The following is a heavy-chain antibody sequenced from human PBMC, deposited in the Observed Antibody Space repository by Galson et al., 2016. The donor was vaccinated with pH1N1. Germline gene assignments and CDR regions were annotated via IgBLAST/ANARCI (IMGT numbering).Heavy chain of an antibody. J-gene: IGHJ5*02. CDR1: GGSISSSSYY. Sequence: LSLTCTVSGGSISSSSYYWGWIRQPPGKGLEWIGSIYYSGSTYYNPSLKSRVTISVDTSKNQFSLKLSSVTAADTAVYYCARHRRGTTVTTFDPWGQGTLVTVSS. D-gene: IGHD4-17*01. CDR2: IYYSGST. CDR3: ARHRRGTTVTTFDP. V-gene: IGHV4-39*01.